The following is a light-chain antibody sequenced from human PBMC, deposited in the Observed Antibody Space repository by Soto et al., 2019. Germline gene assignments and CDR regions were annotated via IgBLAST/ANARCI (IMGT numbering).Light chain of an antibody. Sequence: DIQMTQSPSSLSASVGDRVTITCRASQSITTYLNWSQQRPGKAPELLIYSASTLQSGVPSRFSGSGSGTDFTLTISSLQPEDFATYSCKQTYTARWTLGQGTKVDIK. J-gene: IGKJ1*01. CDR3: KQTYTARWT. CDR2: SAS. CDR1: QSITTY. V-gene: IGKV1-39*01.